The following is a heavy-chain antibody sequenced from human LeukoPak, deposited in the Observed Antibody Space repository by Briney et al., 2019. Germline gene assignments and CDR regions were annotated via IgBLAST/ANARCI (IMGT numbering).Heavy chain of an antibody. CDR1: GFTFANAW. J-gene: IGHJ4*02. D-gene: IGHD1-26*01. V-gene: IGHV3-15*01. CDR3: TTDRLWAAH. Sequence: GGSLRLSYAASGFTFANAWMAWVRQVPGKGLEWLGRIRSETDGGATTYAPPVRDRFTISRDDSQNILYLEVNNLKTEDTGIYFCTTDRLWAAHWGQGTLVTVSS. CDR2: IRSETDGGAT.